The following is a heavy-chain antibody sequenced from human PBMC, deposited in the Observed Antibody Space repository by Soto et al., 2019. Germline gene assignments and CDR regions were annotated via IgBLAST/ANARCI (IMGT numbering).Heavy chain of an antibody. Sequence: SETLSLTCTVSGGSISSYYWSWIRQPPGKGLEWIGWIYYSGSTNYNPSLKSRVSITVNTSKNQFSLKLSSVTAADTAVYYCARAGVPGAIRYFFYMDVWGKGTTVTVSS. J-gene: IGHJ6*03. CDR3: ARAGVPGAIRYFFYMDV. CDR2: IYYSGST. D-gene: IGHD2-2*01. CDR1: GGSISSYY. V-gene: IGHV4-59*01.